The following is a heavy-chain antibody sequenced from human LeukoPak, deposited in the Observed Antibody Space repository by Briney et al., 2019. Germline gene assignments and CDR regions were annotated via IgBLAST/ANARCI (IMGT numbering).Heavy chain of an antibody. Sequence: GRSLRLSCAASGFTFSGSAMHWVRQASGKGLEWVGRIRSKANSYATAYAASVKGRFTISRDDSKNTAYLQMNSLKTEDTAVYYCTRPYDSSVPWGQGTLVTVSS. CDR2: IRSKANSYAT. V-gene: IGHV3-73*01. CDR3: TRPYDSSVP. CDR1: GFTFSGSA. J-gene: IGHJ5*02. D-gene: IGHD3-22*01.